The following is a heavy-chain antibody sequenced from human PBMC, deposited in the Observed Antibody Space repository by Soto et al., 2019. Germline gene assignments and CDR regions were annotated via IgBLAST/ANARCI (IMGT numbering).Heavy chain of an antibody. V-gene: IGHV3-30-3*01. CDR1: GFTFSYYA. Sequence: QVQLVESGGGVVQPGRSLRLSCAASGFTFSYYAMHWVRQAPGKGLEWVAVISYDGSNNHYADSVKGRFTISRDNSKNTLYLQMNSLRVEDTAVYFCVRDRGQNISHYELFDDWGQGSLVAVS. J-gene: IGHJ4*02. CDR2: ISYDGSNN. D-gene: IGHD3-22*01. CDR3: VRDRGQNISHYELFDD.